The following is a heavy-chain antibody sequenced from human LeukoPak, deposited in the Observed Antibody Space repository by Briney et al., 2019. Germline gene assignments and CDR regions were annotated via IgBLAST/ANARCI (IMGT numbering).Heavy chain of an antibody. CDR1: GGSISSYY. V-gene: IGHV4-59*01. Sequence: SETLSLTCTVPGGSISSYYWSWIRQPPGKGLEWIGYIYYSGSTNYNPSLKSRVTTSVDTSKNQFSLNLNSVTAADTAVYYCARGAGYTSASPYYYGMDVWGQGTTVTVSS. D-gene: IGHD6-19*01. J-gene: IGHJ6*02. CDR2: IYYSGST. CDR3: ARGAGYTSASPYYYGMDV.